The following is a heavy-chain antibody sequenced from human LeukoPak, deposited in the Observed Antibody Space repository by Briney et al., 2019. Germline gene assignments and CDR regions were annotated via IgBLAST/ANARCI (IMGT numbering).Heavy chain of an antibody. Sequence: GGSLRLSCAASGFTFSSYAMSWVRQAPGKGLEWVSAISGSGGSTYYADSVKGRFTISRDNSKNTLYLQMNSLRAEDTAVYYCAKCSGGSCYSAQYFDYWGQGTLVTVSS. J-gene: IGHJ4*02. V-gene: IGHV3-23*01. CDR3: AKCSGGSCYSAQYFDY. D-gene: IGHD2-15*01. CDR2: ISGSGGST. CDR1: GFTFSSYA.